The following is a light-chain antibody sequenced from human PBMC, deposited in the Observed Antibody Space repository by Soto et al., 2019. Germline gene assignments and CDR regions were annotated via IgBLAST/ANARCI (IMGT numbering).Light chain of an antibody. J-gene: IGKJ1*01. CDR3: QQYASPPVT. Sequence: EIALTQSPGTLSLSPGERATLSCRASQTVGRDYLGWYQQKPGQAPRLLIYDASYRATGISDRFSGSGSGTDFTLTISRLEPEDFAVYFCQQYASPPVTFGQGTRVEIK. CDR1: QTVGRDY. V-gene: IGKV3-20*01. CDR2: DAS.